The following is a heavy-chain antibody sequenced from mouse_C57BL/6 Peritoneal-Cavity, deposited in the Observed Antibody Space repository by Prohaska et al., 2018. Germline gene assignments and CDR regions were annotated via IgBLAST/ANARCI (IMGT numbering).Heavy chain of an antibody. D-gene: IGHD1-1*01. J-gene: IGHJ1*03. CDR2: ISDGGSYT. CDR3: ARETTVVAWYFDV. V-gene: IGHV5-4*01. CDR1: GFTFSSYA. Sequence: EVQLVESGGGLVKPGGSLKLSCAASGFTFSSYAMSLVRQTPEKRLEWVATISDGGSYTYYPENVKGRFTISRDNAKNNLYLQMSHLKSEDTAMYYCARETTVVAWYFDVWGTGTTVTVSS.